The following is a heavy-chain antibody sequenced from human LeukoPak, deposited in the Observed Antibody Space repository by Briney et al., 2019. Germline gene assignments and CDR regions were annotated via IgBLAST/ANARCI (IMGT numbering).Heavy chain of an antibody. CDR2: IIPIFGTA. V-gene: IGHV1-69*05. CDR3: ARPSTTFIVGVPALDS. CDR1: GGTFSSYA. D-gene: IGHD2/OR15-2a*01. J-gene: IGHJ4*02. Sequence: ASVKVSCKASGGTFSSYAISWVRQAPGQGLEWMGGIIPIFGTANYAQKFQGRVTITTDESTSTAYMELSSLRPEDTAVYYCARPSTTFIVGVPALDSWGQGTLVTVSS.